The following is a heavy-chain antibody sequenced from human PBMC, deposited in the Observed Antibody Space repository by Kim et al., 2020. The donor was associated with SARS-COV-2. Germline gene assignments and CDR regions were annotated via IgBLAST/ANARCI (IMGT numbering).Heavy chain of an antibody. CDR3: ARARGYSSSWYEDYYYYGMDV. D-gene: IGHD6-13*01. J-gene: IGHJ6*02. V-gene: IGHV4-59*13. CDR2: IYYSGST. Sequence: SETLSLTCTVSGGSISSYYWSWIRQPPGKGLEWIGYIYYSGSTNYNPSLKSRVTISVDTSKNQFSLKLSSVTAADTAVYYCARARGYSSSWYEDYYYYGMDVWGQGTTVTVSS. CDR1: GGSISSYY.